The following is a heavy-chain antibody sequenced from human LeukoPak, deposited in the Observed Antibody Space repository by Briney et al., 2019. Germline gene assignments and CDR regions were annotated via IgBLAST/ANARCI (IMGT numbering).Heavy chain of an antibody. CDR2: ISGDGART. J-gene: IGHJ4*02. D-gene: IGHD2-21*01. CDR1: GFIFRNYA. CDR3: AREVVSIPSYFDS. Sequence: GGSLRLSCGASGFIFRNYAMSWVRQAPGKGLEWVSAISGDGARTYYADSVRGRFTISRDNSKNTLYLLMNSLIPEDTAVYYCAREVVSIPSYFDSWGQGTLVTVSS. V-gene: IGHV3-23*01.